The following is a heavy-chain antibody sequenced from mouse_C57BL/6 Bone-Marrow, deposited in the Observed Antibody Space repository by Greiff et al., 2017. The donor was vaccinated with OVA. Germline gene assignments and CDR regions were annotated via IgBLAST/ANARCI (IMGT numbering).Heavy chain of an antibody. Sequence: QVQLQQPGAELVRPGSSVKLSCKASGYTFTSYWMHWVKQRPIQGLEWIGNIDPSDSETHYNQKFKDKATLTVDNSSSTAYMQLSSLTSEDSAVYYCARSGDSSGPDYWGQGTTLTVSS. CDR2: IDPSDSET. V-gene: IGHV1-52*01. D-gene: IGHD3-2*02. CDR1: GYTFTSYW. J-gene: IGHJ2*01. CDR3: ARSGDSSGPDY.